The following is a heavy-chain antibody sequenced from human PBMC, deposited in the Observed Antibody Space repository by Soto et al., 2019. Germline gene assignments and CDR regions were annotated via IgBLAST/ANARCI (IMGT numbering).Heavy chain of an antibody. CDR1: GYTFSNYL. CDR2: INAGNGHT. CDR3: ASPSYGSGSYY. Sequence: QVQLVQSGAEVKKPGASVKVSCKASGYTFSNYLLHWVRQAPGQGLEWMGWINAGNGHTKYSQKFQGRVTFTRDTSATTAYIELSSLISEDTAVYYCASPSYGSGSYYWGQGTLVTVSS. J-gene: IGHJ4*02. D-gene: IGHD3-10*01. V-gene: IGHV1-3*01.